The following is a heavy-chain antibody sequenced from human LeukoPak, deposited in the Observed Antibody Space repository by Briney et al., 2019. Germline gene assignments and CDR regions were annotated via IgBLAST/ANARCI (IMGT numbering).Heavy chain of an antibody. D-gene: IGHD3-22*01. Sequence: GGSLRLSCAVSGITLSNYGMSWVRQAPGKGLEWVAGISDRGSRTNYADSVKGRFTISTDHPKNTLYLQMNSLRVEDTAVYFCAKRGVVIRVILVGFHKEAYYFDSWGQGALVTVSS. V-gene: IGHV3-23*01. CDR3: AKRGVVIRVILVGFHKEAYYFDS. J-gene: IGHJ4*02. CDR1: GITLSNYG. CDR2: ISDRGSRT.